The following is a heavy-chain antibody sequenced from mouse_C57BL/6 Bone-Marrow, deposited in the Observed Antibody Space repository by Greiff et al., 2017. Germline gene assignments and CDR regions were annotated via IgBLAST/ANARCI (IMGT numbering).Heavy chain of an antibody. CDR2: IFPGSGST. D-gene: IGHD2-3*01. Sequence: QVQLKESGPELVKPGASVKISCKASGYTFTDYYINWVKQSPGQGLEWIGWIFPGSGSTYYNEKFKGKATLTVDKSSSTAYMLLSSLTSEDSAVYFCASDGYYDYFDYWGQGTTLTVSS. J-gene: IGHJ2*01. CDR3: ASDGYYDYFDY. CDR1: GYTFTDYY. V-gene: IGHV1-75*01.